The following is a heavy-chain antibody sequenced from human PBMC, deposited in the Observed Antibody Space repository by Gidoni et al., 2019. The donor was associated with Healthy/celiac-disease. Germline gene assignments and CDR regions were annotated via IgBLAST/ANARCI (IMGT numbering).Heavy chain of an antibody. V-gene: IGHV3-11*06. CDR1: GFTFSDYY. CDR2: ISSSSSYT. CDR3: ASLGAVNYYGMDV. D-gene: IGHD7-27*01. J-gene: IGHJ6*02. Sequence: QVQLVESGGGLVKPGGSLRLSCAASGFTFSDYYMSWIRQAPGKGLEWVSYISSSSSYTNYADSVKGRFTISRDNAKNSLYLQMNSLRAEDTAVYYCASLGAVNYYGMDVWGQGTTVTVSS.